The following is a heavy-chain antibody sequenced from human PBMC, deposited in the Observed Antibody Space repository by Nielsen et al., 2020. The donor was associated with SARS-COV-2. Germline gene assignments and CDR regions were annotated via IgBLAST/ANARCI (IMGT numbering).Heavy chain of an antibody. CDR3: ARGQGVTIFGPYTHYGMDV. D-gene: IGHD3-3*01. CDR1: GFTFSSYW. Sequence: GESLKISCAASGFTFSSYWMSWVRQAPGKGLEWVANIKQGGSEKYYVDSVKGRFTISRDNAKNSLYLQMNSLRAEDTAVYYCARGQGVTIFGPYTHYGMDVWGQGTTVTVSS. V-gene: IGHV3-7*05. CDR2: IKQGGSEK. J-gene: IGHJ6*02.